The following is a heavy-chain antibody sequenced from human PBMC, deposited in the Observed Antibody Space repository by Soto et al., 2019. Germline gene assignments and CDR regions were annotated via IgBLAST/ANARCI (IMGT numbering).Heavy chain of an antibody. V-gene: IGHV4-34*01. CDR3: ASMDDYGGNSNY. D-gene: IGHD4-17*01. CDR2: INHSGST. CDR1: GGSFSAFY. Sequence: SDTLSLTCAVYGGSFSAFYWTWIRQPPGKGLEWLGEINHSGSTTYNPSLKSRVTISVDTSKTQFSLRLSSVTVADTAVYYCASMDDYGGNSNYWGQGTLVPVSS. J-gene: IGHJ4*02.